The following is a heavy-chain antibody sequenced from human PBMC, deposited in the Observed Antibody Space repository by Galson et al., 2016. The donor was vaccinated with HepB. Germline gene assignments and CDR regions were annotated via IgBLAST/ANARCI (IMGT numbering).Heavy chain of an antibody. CDR3: TRETRWYFDL. V-gene: IGHV3-74*01. J-gene: IGHJ2*01. CDR1: GLDFRRYW. CDR2: INADGTAT. Sequence: SLRLSCAVSGLDFRRYWMHWVRQTSGKGLVWVSRINADGTATGYADSVKGRFTISRDDAKNTLYLQMNTLRVEDTAVYYCTRETRWYFDLWGRGTLLTVSS.